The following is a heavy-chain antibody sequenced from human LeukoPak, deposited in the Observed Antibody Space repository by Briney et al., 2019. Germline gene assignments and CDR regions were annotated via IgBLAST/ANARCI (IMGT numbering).Heavy chain of an antibody. CDR1: GFTFSSYA. V-gene: IGHV3-30*18. J-gene: IGHJ4*02. CDR3: AKDGVDTAMVFYYFDY. CDR2: ISYDGSNK. D-gene: IGHD5-18*01. Sequence: GGSLRLSCAASGFTFSSYAMSWVRQAPGKGLEWVAVISYDGSNKYYADSVKGRFTISRDNSKNTLYLQMNSLRAEDTAVYYCAKDGVDTAMVFYYFDYWGQGTLVTVSS.